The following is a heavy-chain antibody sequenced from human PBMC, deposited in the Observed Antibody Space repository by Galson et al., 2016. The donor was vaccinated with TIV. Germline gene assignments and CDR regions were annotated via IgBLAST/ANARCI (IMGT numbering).Heavy chain of an antibody. Sequence: SLRLSCAASGFTFSTYAMNWVRQAPGKGLEWVSGIVGTGGTTYYADSVKGRFTISRDNSKNTLYPQMNSLRAEDTAVYYCAKRKNYGGDAFDLWGQGTLVTVSS. CDR2: IVGTGGTT. CDR1: GFTFSTYA. V-gene: IGHV3-23*01. CDR3: AKRKNYGGDAFDL. D-gene: IGHD4-23*01. J-gene: IGHJ3*01.